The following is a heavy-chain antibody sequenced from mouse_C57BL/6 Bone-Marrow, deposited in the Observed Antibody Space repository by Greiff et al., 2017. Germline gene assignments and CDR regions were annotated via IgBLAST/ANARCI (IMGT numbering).Heavy chain of an antibody. D-gene: IGHD3-2*02. CDR3: ARPQLRLRAMDY. Sequence: EVKLMESGGDLVKPGGSLKLSCAASGFTFSSYGMSWVRQTPDKRLEWVATISSGGSYTYYPDSVKGRFTISRDNAKNTLYLQMSSLKSEDTAMYYCARPQLRLRAMDYWGQGTSVTVSS. J-gene: IGHJ4*01. CDR2: ISSGGSYT. V-gene: IGHV5-6*01. CDR1: GFTFSSYG.